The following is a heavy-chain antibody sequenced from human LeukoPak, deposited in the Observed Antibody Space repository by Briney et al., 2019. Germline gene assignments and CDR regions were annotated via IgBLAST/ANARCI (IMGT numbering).Heavy chain of an antibody. D-gene: IGHD6-13*01. CDR3: AKDRVRSHSSSWYYFDY. CDR1: GFTVSTNY. V-gene: IGHV3-53*01. Sequence: GGSLRLSCAASGFTVSTNYVSWVRQAPGKGLEWVSIIYSDATTSYADSVRGRFTISRDNSKNTLYLQMNSLRAEDTAVYYCAKDRVRSHSSSWYYFDYWGQGTLVTVSS. J-gene: IGHJ4*02. CDR2: IYSDATT.